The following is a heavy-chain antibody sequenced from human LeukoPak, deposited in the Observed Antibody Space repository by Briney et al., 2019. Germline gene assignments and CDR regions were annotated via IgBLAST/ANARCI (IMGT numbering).Heavy chain of an antibody. CDR2: ISYDGSNK. J-gene: IGHJ4*02. CDR1: GFTFSSYA. Sequence: GGSLRLSCAASGFTFSSYAMHWVRPAPGKGLEGVAVISYDGSNKYYADSVKGRFTISRDNSKNTLYLQMNSLRAEDTAVYYCAREGYQLLTAFDYWGQGTLVTVSS. D-gene: IGHD2-2*01. CDR3: AREGYQLLTAFDY. V-gene: IGHV3-30-3*01.